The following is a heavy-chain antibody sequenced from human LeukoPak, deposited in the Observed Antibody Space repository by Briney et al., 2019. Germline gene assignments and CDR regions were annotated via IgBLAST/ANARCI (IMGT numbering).Heavy chain of an antibody. CDR3: ARHGRPRTFGEVIVTRARYFDY. D-gene: IGHD3-16*02. CDR1: GGSFSGYY. V-gene: IGHV4-34*01. J-gene: IGHJ4*02. CDR2: INHSGST. Sequence: PSETLSLTCAVYGGSFSGYYWSWIRQPPGKGLEWIGEINHSGSTNYNPSLKRRVTISVDTSKNQFSLKLSSVTAADTAVYYCARHGRPRTFGEVIVTRARYFDYWGQGTPVTVSS.